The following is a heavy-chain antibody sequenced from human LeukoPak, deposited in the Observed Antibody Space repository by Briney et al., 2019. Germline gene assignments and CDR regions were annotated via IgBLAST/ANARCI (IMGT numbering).Heavy chain of an antibody. CDR1: GYSISSGYY. V-gene: IGHV4-38-2*02. CDR3: ARDSAIAAAGTGAAFDI. D-gene: IGHD6-13*01. Sequence: PSETLSLTCTVSGYSISSGYYWGWIRQPPGKWLEWIGSIYHSGSTYYNPSLKSRVTISVDTSKNQFSLKLSSVTAADTAVYYCARDSAIAAAGTGAAFDIWGQGTMVTVSS. J-gene: IGHJ3*02. CDR2: IYHSGST.